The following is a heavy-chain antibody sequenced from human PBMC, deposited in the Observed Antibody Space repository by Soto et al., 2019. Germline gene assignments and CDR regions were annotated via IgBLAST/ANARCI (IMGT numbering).Heavy chain of an antibody. CDR2: ISYDGSNK. D-gene: IGHD6-13*01. Sequence: QVQLVESGGGVVQPGRSLRLSCVASGFTFSIYAMHWVRQAPGKGLEWVAVISYDGSNKYYADSVKGRFTISRDNSTNTLLGPMNSLRAEETAVYYCASVSHFRPVIQAIAGGRDAAFDLWGQGTLVTVSS. CDR1: GFTFSIYA. J-gene: IGHJ3*01. V-gene: IGHV3-30-3*01. CDR3: ASVSHFRPVIQAIAGGRDAAFDL.